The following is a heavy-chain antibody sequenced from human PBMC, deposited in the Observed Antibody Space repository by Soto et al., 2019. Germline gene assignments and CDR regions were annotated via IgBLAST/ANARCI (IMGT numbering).Heavy chain of an antibody. J-gene: IGHJ4*02. Sequence: EVQLAESGGGLVQPGGSLRLCCAASGFTFSDYWMSWVRQAPGKGLECVANIKTDGSEKYYVDPVKGRFTISRDNAKNSLYLQMNSLRAEDTAVYYCASSMGRGGNDYWGQGTLVAVSS. CDR1: GFTFSDYW. D-gene: IGHD3-10*01. V-gene: IGHV3-7*05. CDR2: IKTDGSEK. CDR3: ASSMGRGGNDY.